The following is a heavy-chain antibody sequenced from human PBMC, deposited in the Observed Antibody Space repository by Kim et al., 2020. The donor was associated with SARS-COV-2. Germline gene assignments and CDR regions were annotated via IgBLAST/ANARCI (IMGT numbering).Heavy chain of an antibody. Sequence: GGSLRLSCAASGFTFSTYAVSWVRQAPGKGLDWVSLIRSSGGTYYADSVKGRLSISRDNAKNTLHLQLNSRRAEDMAAYYCAKIRDGDNADGMDVLGDGT. CDR3: AKIRDGDNADGMDV. D-gene: IGHD2-8*01. CDR1: GFTFSTYA. V-gene: IGHV3-23*01. CDR2: IRSSGGT. J-gene: IGHJ6*02.